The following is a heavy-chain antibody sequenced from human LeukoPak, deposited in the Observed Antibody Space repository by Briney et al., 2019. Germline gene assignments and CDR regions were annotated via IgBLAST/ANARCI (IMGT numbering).Heavy chain of an antibody. Sequence: SQTLSLTCTVSGGSISSGSYYWSWIRQPAGKGLEWIGRIYTSGSTNYNPSLKSRVTISVDTSKNQFSLKLSSVTAADTAVYYCARALYNDSSGYYYVWFDPWGQGTLVTVSS. CDR3: ARALYNDSSGYYYVWFDP. J-gene: IGHJ5*02. CDR1: GGSISSGSYY. CDR2: IYTSGST. V-gene: IGHV4-61*02. D-gene: IGHD3-22*01.